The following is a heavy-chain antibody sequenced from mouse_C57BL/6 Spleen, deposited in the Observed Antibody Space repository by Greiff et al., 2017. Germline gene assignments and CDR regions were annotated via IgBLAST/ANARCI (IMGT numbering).Heavy chain of an antibody. D-gene: IGHD2-12*01. CDR2: ISSGGDYI. J-gene: IGHJ1*03. V-gene: IGHV5-9-1*02. CDR1: GFTFSSYA. Sequence: EVNVVESGEGLVKPGGSLKLSCAASGFTFSSYAMSWVRQTPEKRLEWVAYISSGGDYIYYADTVKGRFTISRDNARNTLYLQMSSLKSEDTAMYYCTRGGYDYWYFDVWGTGTTVTVSS. CDR3: TRGGYDYWYFDV.